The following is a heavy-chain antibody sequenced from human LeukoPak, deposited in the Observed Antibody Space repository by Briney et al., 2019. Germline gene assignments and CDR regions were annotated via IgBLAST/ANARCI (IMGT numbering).Heavy chain of an antibody. J-gene: IGHJ4*02. Sequence: ASVKVSCKVSGYTVTELSMQWVRQAPGKGLEWMGGFDTEDGEKMYAQKFQGRVTMTEDTSTDTAYMELSSLRSEDTAVYYCATGPVAWNAGFDYWGQGTLVTVSP. CDR1: GYTVTELS. CDR2: FDTEDGEK. CDR3: ATGPVAWNAGFDY. V-gene: IGHV1-24*01. D-gene: IGHD1-1*01.